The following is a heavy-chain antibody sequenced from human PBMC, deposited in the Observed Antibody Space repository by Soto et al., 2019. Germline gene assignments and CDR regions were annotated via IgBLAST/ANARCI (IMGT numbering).Heavy chain of an antibody. CDR3: ARQGSGVVPGASYYYFAMDV. CDR1: GFPFSNYY. V-gene: IGHV5-51*01. CDR2: IYPGDFDT. J-gene: IGHJ6*02. Sequence: PGGSLRVSCVASGFPFSNYYIAWVRQMPGKGLEWVGIIYPGDFDTRYSPSFQGQVTISVDKSISTAYLQWSSLKASGTAMYYCARQGSGVVPGASYYYFAMDVWGQGTTVTVSS. D-gene: IGHD2-2*01.